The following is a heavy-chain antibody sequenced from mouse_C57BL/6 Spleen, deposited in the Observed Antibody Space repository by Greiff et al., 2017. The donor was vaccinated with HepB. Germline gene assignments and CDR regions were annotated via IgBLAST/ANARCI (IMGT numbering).Heavy chain of an antibody. D-gene: IGHD1-1*01. J-gene: IGHJ2*01. CDR2: INYDGSST. CDR1: GFTFSDYY. Sequence: EVMLVESEGGLVQPGSSMKLSCTASGFTFSDYYMAWVRQVPEKGLEWVANINYDGSSTYYLDSLKSRFIISRDNAKNILYLQMSTLKSEDTATYYCARGGYYGSSTGFDYWGQGTTLTVSS. CDR3: ARGGYYGSSTGFDY. V-gene: IGHV5-16*01.